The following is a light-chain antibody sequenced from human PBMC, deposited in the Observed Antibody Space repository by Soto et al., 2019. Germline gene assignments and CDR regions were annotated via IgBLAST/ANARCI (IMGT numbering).Light chain of an antibody. V-gene: IGKV3-15*01. Sequence: EIVMTQSPAALSVSPGERATLSCRASQSVSSNLAWYQQKPGRAPRLLIYGASTRATGIPARFSGSGSGTEFTLTISSLQSEDFAVYYCQQYSVWPLTFGGRTKV. CDR1: QSVSSN. CDR2: GAS. CDR3: QQYSVWPLT. J-gene: IGKJ4*01.